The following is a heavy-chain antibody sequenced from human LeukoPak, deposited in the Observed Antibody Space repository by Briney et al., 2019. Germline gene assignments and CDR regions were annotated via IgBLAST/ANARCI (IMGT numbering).Heavy chain of an antibody. D-gene: IGHD3-10*01. Sequence: GASVKVSCKASGYTLTSYGISWVRQAPGQGLEWMGWISAYNGNTNYAQKLQGRVTMTRDTSISTAYMELSRLRSDDTAVYYCARDSGERGSGSYLIAYWGQGTLVTVSS. V-gene: IGHV1-18*01. CDR2: ISAYNGNT. J-gene: IGHJ4*02. CDR3: ARDSGERGSGSYLIAY. CDR1: GYTLTSYG.